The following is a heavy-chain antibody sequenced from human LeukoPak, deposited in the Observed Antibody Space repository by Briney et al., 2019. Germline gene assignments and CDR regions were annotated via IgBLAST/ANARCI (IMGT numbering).Heavy chain of an antibody. J-gene: IGHJ6*03. D-gene: IGHD3-3*01. CDR3: ARGHYDFWSGYSPYYYYYMDV. Sequence: ASVKVSCKASGYTFTSYYMHWVRQAPGQGLEWMGIINPSGGSTSYAQKFQGRVTMTRDTSTSTVYMELSSLRSEDTAVYYCARGHYDFWSGYSPYYYYYMDVWGKGTTVTVSS. CDR1: GYTFTSYY. V-gene: IGHV1-46*01. CDR2: INPSGGST.